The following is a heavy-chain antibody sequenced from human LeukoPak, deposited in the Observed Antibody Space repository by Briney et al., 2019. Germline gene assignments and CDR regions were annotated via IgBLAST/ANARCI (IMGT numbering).Heavy chain of an antibody. J-gene: IGHJ4*02. D-gene: IGHD2-8*01. CDR3: ARRRGMGSLDY. CDR1: GFTFSSYW. Sequence: GGSLRLSCVGSGFTFSSYWMSWVRQAPGKGLEWVANIKQDGSEKYYVDSVKGRFTISRDNAKNSLYLQMDSQRAEDTAMYYCARRRGMGSLDYWGQGTLVTASS. CDR2: IKQDGSEK. V-gene: IGHV3-7*03.